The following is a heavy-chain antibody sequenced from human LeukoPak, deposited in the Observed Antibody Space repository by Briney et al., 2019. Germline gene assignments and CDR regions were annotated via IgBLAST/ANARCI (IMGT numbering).Heavy chain of an antibody. CDR1: GGSFSGYY. J-gene: IGHJ4*02. CDR2: INHSGST. D-gene: IGHD5-12*01. Sequence: SETLSLTCAVYGGSFSGYYWSWIRQPPGKGLEWIGEINHSGSTNYNPSLKSRVTISVDTSKNQLSLKLSSVTAADTAVYYCARGGPATAYDYWGQGTLVTVSS. V-gene: IGHV4-34*01. CDR3: ARGGPATAYDY.